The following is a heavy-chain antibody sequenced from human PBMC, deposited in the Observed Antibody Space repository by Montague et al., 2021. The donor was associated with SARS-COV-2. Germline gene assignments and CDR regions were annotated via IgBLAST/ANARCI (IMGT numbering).Heavy chain of an antibody. CDR3: AREGGTPGATLDS. J-gene: IGHJ4*02. CDR2: ISSRGSYI. D-gene: IGHD1-14*01. V-gene: IGHV3-21*01. CDR1: GFAFSNYS. Sequence: SLRLSCAPSGFAFSNYSMNWVRQAPGKGLEWVSSISSRGSYIYYADSLKGRFTISRDNAKNSLYSQLNNLRAEDTAVYYCAREGGTPGATLDSWGQGTLVTVSS.